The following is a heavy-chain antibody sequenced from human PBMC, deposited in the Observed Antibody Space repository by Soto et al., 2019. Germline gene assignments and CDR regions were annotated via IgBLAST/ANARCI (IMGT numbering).Heavy chain of an antibody. CDR1: GYTFTSYY. J-gene: IGHJ5*02. Sequence: GASVKVSCKASGYTFTSYYMHWVRQAPGQGLEWMGIINPSGGSTSYAQKFQGRVTMTRDTSTSTVYMELSSLRSEDTAVYYCALLRPSGEWLSHNWFDPWGQGTLVTVSS. V-gene: IGHV1-46*03. D-gene: IGHD3-3*01. CDR2: INPSGGST. CDR3: ALLRPSGEWLSHNWFDP.